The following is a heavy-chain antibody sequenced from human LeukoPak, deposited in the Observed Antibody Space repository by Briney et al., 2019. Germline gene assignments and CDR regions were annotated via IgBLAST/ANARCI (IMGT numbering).Heavy chain of an antibody. D-gene: IGHD6-19*01. CDR2: IVTGTGI. J-gene: IGHJ6*04. Sequence: GGSLRLSCAASGITLNTYAINWVRQAPGKGLEWVSYIVTGTGIYYAGSVKGRFTISIDNAKNSLYLQMNSLRAEHTGVYYCARDKPHIAVPDVWGKGTTVTVSS. CDR1: GITLNTYA. V-gene: IGHV3-21*01. CDR3: ARDKPHIAVPDV.